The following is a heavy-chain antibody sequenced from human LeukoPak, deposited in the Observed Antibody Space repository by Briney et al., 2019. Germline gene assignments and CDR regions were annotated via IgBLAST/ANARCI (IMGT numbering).Heavy chain of an antibody. CDR2: TYYRSKWNN. Sequence: SQTLSLTCALSGDSVSTNSATWTWLRQSRSRGLEWLGRTYYRSKWNNDYAVSMKSRMTINPDTSKNQFSLQLNSVTPEDTAVYYCARLVGAAWFDSWGQGTLVTVSS. D-gene: IGHD1-26*01. V-gene: IGHV6-1*01. CDR1: GDSVSTNSAT. CDR3: ARLVGAAWFDS. J-gene: IGHJ5*01.